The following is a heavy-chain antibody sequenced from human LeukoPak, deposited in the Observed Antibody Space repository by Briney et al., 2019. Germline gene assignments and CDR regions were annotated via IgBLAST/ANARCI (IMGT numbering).Heavy chain of an antibody. CDR2: IYYSGST. D-gene: IGHD3-10*01. CDR1: GGSISSSSYY. Sequence: PSETLSLTCTVSGGSISSSSYYWGWIRQPPGKGLEWIGSIYYSGSTYYNPSLKSQVTISVDTSKNQFSLKLSSVTAADTAVYYCARDVQNYYGSGSYYSGDYWGQGTLVTVSS. CDR3: ARDVQNYYGSGSYYSGDY. V-gene: IGHV4-39*02. J-gene: IGHJ4*02.